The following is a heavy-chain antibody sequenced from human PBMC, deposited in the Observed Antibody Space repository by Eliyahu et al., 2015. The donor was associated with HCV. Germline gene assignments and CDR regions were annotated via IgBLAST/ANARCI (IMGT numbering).Heavy chain of an antibody. Sequence: QVQLQQWGAGLLKPSETLSLTCAVYGGSFSGYYWSWIRQPPGKGLEWIGEINHSGSTNYNPSLKSRVTISVDTSKNQFSLKLSSVTAADTAVYYCARATMIVVVIGKGGYFDYWGQGTLVTVSS. CDR3: ARATMIVVVIGKGGYFDY. CDR1: GGSFSGYY. V-gene: IGHV4-34*01. D-gene: IGHD3-22*01. CDR2: INHSGST. J-gene: IGHJ4*02.